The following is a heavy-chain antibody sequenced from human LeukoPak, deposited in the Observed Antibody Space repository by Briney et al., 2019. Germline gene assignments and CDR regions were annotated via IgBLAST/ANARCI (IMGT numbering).Heavy chain of an antibody. CDR3: ARDLPPIAAASGRGDWFDP. V-gene: IGHV4-39*07. J-gene: IGHJ5*02. CDR2: IYYSGST. CDR1: GGSISSSSYY. D-gene: IGHD6-13*01. Sequence: SETLSLTCTVSGGSISSSSYYWGWIRQPPGKGLEWIGSIYYSGSTYYNPSLKSRVTISVDTSKNQFSLKLSSVTAADTAVYYCARDLPPIAAASGRGDWFDPWGQGTLVTVSS.